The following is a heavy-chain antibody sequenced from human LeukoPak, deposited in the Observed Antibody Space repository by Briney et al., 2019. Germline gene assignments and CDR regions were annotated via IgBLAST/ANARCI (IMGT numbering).Heavy chain of an antibody. V-gene: IGHV1-2*02. Sequence: GASVKVSCKASGYTFTGYYMHWVRQAPGQGLEWMGWINPNTGGTNYAQKFQGRVTMTRDTSISTAYMELSRLRSDDTAVYYCAADQGFGYSYALDYWGQGTLVTVSS. CDR1: GYTFTGYY. J-gene: IGHJ4*02. CDR2: INPNTGGT. CDR3: AADQGFGYSYALDY. D-gene: IGHD5-18*01.